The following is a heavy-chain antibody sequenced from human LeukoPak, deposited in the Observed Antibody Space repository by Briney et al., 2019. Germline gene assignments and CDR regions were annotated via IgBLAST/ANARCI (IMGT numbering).Heavy chain of an antibody. Sequence: PSETLSLTCAVYGGSFSGYYWSWIRQPPGKGLEWIGEINHSGSTNYNPSLKSRVTISVDTSKNQFSLKLSSVTAADTAVYYCARSRGGYSGYDSGYYYYMDVWGKGTTVTVSS. CDR3: ARSRGGYSGYDSGYYYYMDV. CDR2: INHSGST. J-gene: IGHJ6*03. CDR1: GGSFSGYY. V-gene: IGHV4-34*01. D-gene: IGHD5-12*01.